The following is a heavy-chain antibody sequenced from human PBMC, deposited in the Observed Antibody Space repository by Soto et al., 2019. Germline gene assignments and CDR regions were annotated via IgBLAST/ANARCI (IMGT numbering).Heavy chain of an antibody. CDR1: GYTFTSYF. CDR2: INPSGGSP. Sequence: ASVKVSCKASGYTFTSYFIHWVRQAPGQGLEWMGIINPSGGSPLYAQKFQGRVTMTRDTSRGTLYMELSTLTSEDTAVYFCARGSHQAFEPWGQGTLVTVYS. CDR3: ARGSHQAFEP. D-gene: IGHD2-2*01. J-gene: IGHJ5*02. V-gene: IGHV1-46*01.